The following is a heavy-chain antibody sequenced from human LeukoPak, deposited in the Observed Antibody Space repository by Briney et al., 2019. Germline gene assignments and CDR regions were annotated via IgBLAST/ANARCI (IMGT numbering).Heavy chain of an antibody. V-gene: IGHV3-23*01. CDR3: AKMAMPYYGSGSRHAFDI. J-gene: IGHJ3*02. Sequence: PGGSLRLSCAASGFTFSGFAMSWIRQAPGKGLEWVSSISRSGESTFYADSVRGRFTISRDNSKNALYLQMNSLRAEDTAVYYCAKMAMPYYGSGSRHAFDIWGQGTMVTVSS. D-gene: IGHD3-10*01. CDR1: GFTFSGFA. CDR2: ISRSGEST.